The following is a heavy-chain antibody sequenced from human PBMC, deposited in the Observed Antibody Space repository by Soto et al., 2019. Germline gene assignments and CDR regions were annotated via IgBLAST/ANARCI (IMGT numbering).Heavy chain of an antibody. CDR3: ARDFVSSSAMGSSYFDY. J-gene: IGHJ4*02. D-gene: IGHD2-2*01. CDR1: GGSISSGNFY. Sequence: QVQLQESGPGLVKPSQTLSLTCTVSGGSISSGNFYYSWIRQPPGKGLGWIGYISYSGSTSYNPSLESRVTISVDTSKNQFSLKLSSVTAADTAVYFCARDFVSSSAMGSSYFDYWGQGTLVTVSS. CDR2: ISYSGST. V-gene: IGHV4-30-4*01.